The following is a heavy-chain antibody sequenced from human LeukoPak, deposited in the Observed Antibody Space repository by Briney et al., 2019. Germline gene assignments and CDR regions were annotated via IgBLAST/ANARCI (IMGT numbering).Heavy chain of an antibody. CDR1: GGSISSGGYY. J-gene: IGHJ3*02. CDR3: ARGNEYSRDAFDI. Sequence: SQTLSHTCTVSGGSISSGGYYWSWIRQHPGKGLEWIGYIYYSGSTYYNPSLKSRVTISVDTSKNQFSLKLSSVTAADTAVYYCARGNEYSRDAFDIWGQGTMVTVSS. V-gene: IGHV4-31*03. D-gene: IGHD6-6*01. CDR2: IYYSGST.